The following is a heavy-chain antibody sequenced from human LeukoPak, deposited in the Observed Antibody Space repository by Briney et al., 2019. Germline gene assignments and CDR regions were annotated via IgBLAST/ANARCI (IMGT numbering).Heavy chain of an antibody. Sequence: GGSLSLSCAASGFTFSSYAMSWVRQAPGKGLEWVSAISGSGGSTYYADSVKGRFTISRDNSKNTLYLQMNSLRAEDTAVYYCARDSDYYDSSGYSCYYYDGMDVWCQGTTVTVSS. J-gene: IGHJ6*02. CDR3: ARDSDYYDSSGYSCYYYDGMDV. CDR2: ISGSGGST. V-gene: IGHV3-23*01. CDR1: GFTFSSYA. D-gene: IGHD3-22*01.